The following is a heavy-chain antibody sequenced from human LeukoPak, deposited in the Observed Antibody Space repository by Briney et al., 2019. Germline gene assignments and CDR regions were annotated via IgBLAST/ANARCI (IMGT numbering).Heavy chain of an antibody. Sequence: SETLSLTCAVYGGSFSGYYWSWIRQPPGKGLEWIGEINHSGSTNYNPSLKSRVTISVDTSKNQFSLKLSSVTAADTAVYYCARGLYYDFWSGKKFDYWGQGTLVTVSS. V-gene: IGHV4-34*01. CDR3: ARGLYYDFWSGKKFDY. J-gene: IGHJ4*02. D-gene: IGHD3-3*01. CDR1: GGSFSGYY. CDR2: INHSGST.